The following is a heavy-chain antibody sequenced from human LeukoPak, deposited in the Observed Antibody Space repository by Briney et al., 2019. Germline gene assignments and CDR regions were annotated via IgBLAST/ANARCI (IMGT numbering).Heavy chain of an antibody. V-gene: IGHV4-31*03. D-gene: IGHD3-10*01. CDR1: GGSISSGGYY. CDR2: IYYSGST. J-gene: IGHJ1*01. Sequence: SQTLSLTCTVSGGSISSGGYYWSWIRQHPGKGLEWIGYIYYSGSTYYSPSLKSRVTISVDTSKNQFSLKLSSVTAADTAVYYCARDSVRGRDLQHWGQGTLVTVSS. CDR3: ARDSVRGRDLQH.